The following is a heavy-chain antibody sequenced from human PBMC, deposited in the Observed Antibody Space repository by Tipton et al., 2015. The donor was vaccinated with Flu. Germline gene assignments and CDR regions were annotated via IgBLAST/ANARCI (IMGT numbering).Heavy chain of an antibody. CDR3: AKDTGPGEVGATTMVY. V-gene: IGHV3-9*01. Sequence: SLRLSCAASGFTFDDYAMHWVRQAPGKGLEWVSGISWNSGSIGYADSVKGRFTISRDNAKNSLYLQMNSLRAEDTALYYCAKDTGPGEVGATTMVYWGQGTLVTVSS. CDR1: GFTFDDYA. CDR2: ISWNSGSI. D-gene: IGHD1-26*01. J-gene: IGHJ4*02.